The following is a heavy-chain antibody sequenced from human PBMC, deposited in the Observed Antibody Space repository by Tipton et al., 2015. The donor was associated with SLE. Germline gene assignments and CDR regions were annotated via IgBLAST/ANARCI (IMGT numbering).Heavy chain of an antibody. V-gene: IGHV5-10-1*01. Sequence: SPSFQGHVTISADKSISTAYLQWSSLRASDTAMYYCARLDDQWAFDIWGQGTMVTVSS. CDR3: ARLDDQWAFDI. J-gene: IGHJ3*02. D-gene: IGHD1-1*01.